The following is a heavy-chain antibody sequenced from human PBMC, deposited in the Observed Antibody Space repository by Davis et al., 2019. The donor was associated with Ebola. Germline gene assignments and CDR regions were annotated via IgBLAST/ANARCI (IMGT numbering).Heavy chain of an antibody. CDR3: ARQESLYGSSDY. Sequence: GESLKISCKGSGYSFTTYWIAWVRQTPAKGLEWMGLIYPGDSDTRYSPAFEGQVTISVDRSTNTAYLQWSSLKASDIAMYYCARQESLYGSSDYWGQGTLVTVSS. CDR2: IYPGDSDT. J-gene: IGHJ4*02. CDR1: GYSFTTYW. D-gene: IGHD2/OR15-2a*01. V-gene: IGHV5-51*01.